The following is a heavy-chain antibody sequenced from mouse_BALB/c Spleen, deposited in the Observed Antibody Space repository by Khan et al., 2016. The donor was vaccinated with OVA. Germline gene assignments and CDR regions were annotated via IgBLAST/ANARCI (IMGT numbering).Heavy chain of an antibody. Sequence: EVELVESGGGLVKPGGSLKLSCAASGFTFSRYVMSWVRQTPEKRLEWVATITSSGSYTYYPDSVKGRFTISRDNAKNTLYLQMSSLRSEDTAMYYCATRGDYDYERGAGFAYWGQGTLVTVAA. D-gene: IGHD2-4*01. J-gene: IGHJ3*01. V-gene: IGHV5-9-3*01. CDR3: ATRGDYDYERGAGFAY. CDR2: ITSSGSYT. CDR1: GFTFSRYV.